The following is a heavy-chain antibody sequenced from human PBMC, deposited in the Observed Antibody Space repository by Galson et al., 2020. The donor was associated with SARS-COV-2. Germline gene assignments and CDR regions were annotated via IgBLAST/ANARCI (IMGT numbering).Heavy chain of an antibody. Sequence: SETLSLTCAVSGTSISSGSYSWNWIPQPPGKGLEWIGYISHSGGTYYNPSLKSRVTISGDRSMNQFSLRLSSVTAADTAVYYCARLHYGEYAPEAFDIWGPGTRVTVAS. J-gene: IGHJ3*02. CDR3: ARLHYGEYAPEAFDI. V-gene: IGHV4-30-2*01. D-gene: IGHD4-17*01. CDR2: ISHSGGT. CDR1: GTSISSGSYS.